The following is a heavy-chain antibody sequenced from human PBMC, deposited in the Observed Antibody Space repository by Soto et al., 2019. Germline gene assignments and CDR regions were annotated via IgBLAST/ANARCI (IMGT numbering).Heavy chain of an antibody. CDR3: ARDENAFDI. Sequence: EVQLVESGGGLIQPGGSLRLSCAASGFTVSTNYMSWVRQAPGKGLEWVSFIYSGDNTYYADSVKGRFTISRDNSKNTLDLQMNSLRAEDTAVYYCARDENAFDIWGQGTMVTVSS. V-gene: IGHV3-53*01. J-gene: IGHJ3*02. CDR2: IYSGDNT. CDR1: GFTVSTNY.